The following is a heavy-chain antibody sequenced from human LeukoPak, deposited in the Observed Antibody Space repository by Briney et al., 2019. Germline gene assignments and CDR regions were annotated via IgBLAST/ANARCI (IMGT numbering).Heavy chain of an antibody. CDR1: GGSISSSSYY. V-gene: IGHV4-39*07. J-gene: IGHJ4*02. Sequence: SETLSLTCTVSGGSISSSSYYWGWIRQPPGKGLEWIGSIYYSGSTYYNPSLKSRVTISVDTSKNQLSLKLGSVTAADTAVYYCAREGYGSGSEPDFDYWGQGTLVTVSS. CDR3: AREGYGSGSEPDFDY. CDR2: IYYSGST. D-gene: IGHD3-10*01.